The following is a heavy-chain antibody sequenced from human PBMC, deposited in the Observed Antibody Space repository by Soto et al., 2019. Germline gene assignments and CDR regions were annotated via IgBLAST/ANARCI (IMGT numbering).Heavy chain of an antibody. CDR1: GYTFTSYG. CDR2: ISAYNGNT. Sequence: GASVKVSCKASGYTFTSYGISWVRQAPGQGLEWMGWISAYNGNTNYAQKLQGRVTMTTDTSTSTAYMELRSLRSDDTAVYYCARAEPEDSGAYYDFWSGYSRPQVLDPWGQGTLVTVSS. D-gene: IGHD3-3*01. CDR3: ARAEPEDSGAYYDFWSGYSRPQVLDP. J-gene: IGHJ5*02. V-gene: IGHV1-18*01.